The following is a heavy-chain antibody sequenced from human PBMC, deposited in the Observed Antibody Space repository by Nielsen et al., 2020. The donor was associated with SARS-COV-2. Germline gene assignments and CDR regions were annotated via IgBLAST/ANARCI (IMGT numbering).Heavy chain of an antibody. CDR1: GFTFSSYG. D-gene: IGHD6-13*01. J-gene: IGHJ4*02. CDR2: ISGSGDNT. CDR3: ATNSSSWRGFDY. Sequence: GGSLRLSCAASGFTFSSYGMSWVRQAPGKGLEWVSAISGSGDNTYYADSVKGRFTISRDNSKNTLYLQMNSLRVEDTAVYYCATNSSSWRGFDYWGQGTLVTVSS. V-gene: IGHV3-23*01.